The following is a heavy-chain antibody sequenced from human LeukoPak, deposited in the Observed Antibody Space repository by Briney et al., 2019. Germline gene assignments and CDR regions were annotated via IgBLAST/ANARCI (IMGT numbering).Heavy chain of an antibody. Sequence: GGSLRLSCEASGFTFSTYWMSWVRQAPGKGPECVANIRPDGSDKYYVDSMKGRFTISRDNAKNSLYLQMNNLRAEDTAVYYCAREGFPPGVLHWGQGTLVTAS. V-gene: IGHV3-7*01. CDR3: AREGFPPGVLH. CDR2: IRPDGSDK. D-gene: IGHD2-2*01. CDR1: GFTFSTYW. J-gene: IGHJ1*01.